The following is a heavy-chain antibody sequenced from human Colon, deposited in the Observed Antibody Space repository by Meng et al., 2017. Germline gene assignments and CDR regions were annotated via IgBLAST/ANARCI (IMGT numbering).Heavy chain of an antibody. CDR2: TYQNGRP. D-gene: IGHD6-19*01. CDR1: GGSITSRDV. J-gene: IGHJ5*02. Sequence: QGQLQESGQGLVTPSGTLSLTCTVSGGSITSRDVWGWVRQTPGKGLEWIGETYQNGRPNYNPSLKSRVTISVDKSKNQFSLNMTSVTAADTAVYYCAREVVVAGTRNWLDPWGQGILVTVSS. V-gene: IGHV4-4*02. CDR3: AREVVVAGTRNWLDP.